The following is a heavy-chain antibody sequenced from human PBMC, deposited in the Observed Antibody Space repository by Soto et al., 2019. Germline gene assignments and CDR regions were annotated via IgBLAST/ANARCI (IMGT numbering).Heavy chain of an antibody. CDR2: ITVGSGNT. Sequence: QLPLVQSGPEVKKPGTSVQVSCKALGFTFTSSSVQWVRQARGQRLEWIGWITVGSGNTNYAQKFQERVTITRDMSTGTAYMELSNLRSEDTAVYYCAAGDSSGYYGGWGQGTQVTVSS. J-gene: IGHJ4*02. D-gene: IGHD3-22*01. CDR3: AAGDSSGYYGG. CDR1: GFTFTSSS. V-gene: IGHV1-58*01.